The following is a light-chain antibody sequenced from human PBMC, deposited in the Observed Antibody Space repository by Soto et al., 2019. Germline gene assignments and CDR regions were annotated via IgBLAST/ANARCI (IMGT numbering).Light chain of an antibody. CDR3: QQYGSSPCT. CDR1: QSVSTTY. V-gene: IGKV3-20*01. J-gene: IGKJ1*01. CDR2: GAS. Sequence: EIVLTQSPGTLSLSPGERATLSCRASQSVSTTYLAWYQQRPGQAPRLVIYGASSRATGTPDRFSGSVSGTDFILTISRLEPEDFAVYYCQQYGSSPCTFGQGTKVEIK.